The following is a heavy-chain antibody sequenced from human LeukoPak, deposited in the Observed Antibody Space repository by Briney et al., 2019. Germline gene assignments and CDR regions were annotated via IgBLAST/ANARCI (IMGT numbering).Heavy chain of an antibody. D-gene: IGHD3-3*01. V-gene: IGHV3-23*01. CDR2: ISGSGGST. Sequence: GGSLRLSCAASGFTVSSDYMSWVRQAPWKGLEWVSPISGSGGSTYYADSVKGRFTISRDNSKNTLYLQMNSLRAEDTAVYYCAKGQTWVFGVAPSIPFDIWGQGTMVTVSS. CDR3: AKGQTWVFGVAPSIPFDI. J-gene: IGHJ3*02. CDR1: GFTVSSDY.